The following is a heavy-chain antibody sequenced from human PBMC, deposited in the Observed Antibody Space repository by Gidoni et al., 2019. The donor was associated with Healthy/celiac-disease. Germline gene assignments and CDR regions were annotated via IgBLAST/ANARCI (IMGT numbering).Heavy chain of an antibody. J-gene: IGHJ5*02. CDR2: INHSGGT. CDR3: ARGPFGPVLVTTAIGRTNWFDP. V-gene: IGHV4-34*01. D-gene: IGHD2-2*01. Sequence: WAVYGGSFSGYYWSWIRQPPGKGLEWIGEINHSGGTNYNPSLKSRVTISVDTSKNQFPLKLTSVTAADTAVYYCARGPFGPVLVTTAIGRTNWFDPWGQGTLVTVSS. CDR1: GGSFSGYY.